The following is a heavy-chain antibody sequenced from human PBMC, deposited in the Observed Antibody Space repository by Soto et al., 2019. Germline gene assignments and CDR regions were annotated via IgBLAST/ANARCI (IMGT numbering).Heavy chain of an antibody. V-gene: IGHV3-23*01. J-gene: IGHJ4*02. CDR3: AKDPPTTGTTFDY. D-gene: IGHD1-1*01. Sequence: GGSLRLSCAASGFTFSSYAMSWVRQAPGKGLEWVSTINKSGGSTYYADSVKGRFTISRDNSKNMLFLQINGLRAEDTAVYYCAKDPPTTGTTFDYWGRGTLVTVSS. CDR1: GFTFSSYA. CDR2: INKSGGST.